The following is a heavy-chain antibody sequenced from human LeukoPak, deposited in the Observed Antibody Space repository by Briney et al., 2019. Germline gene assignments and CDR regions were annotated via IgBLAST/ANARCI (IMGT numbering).Heavy chain of an antibody. J-gene: IGHJ6*02. CDR2: IYYSGST. V-gene: IGHV4-59*01. CDR1: GGSISSYY. CDR3: ARERYSSSSGYGMDV. Sequence: PSETLSLTCTVSGGSISSYYWSWIRQPPGKGLEWIGYIYYSGSTNYNPSLKSRVTISVDTSKNQFSLKLSSVTAADTAVYYCARERYSSSSGYGMDVWGQGTTVTVSS. D-gene: IGHD6-6*01.